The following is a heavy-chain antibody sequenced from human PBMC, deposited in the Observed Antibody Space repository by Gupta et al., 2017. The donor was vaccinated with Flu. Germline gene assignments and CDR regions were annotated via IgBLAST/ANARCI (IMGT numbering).Heavy chain of an antibody. V-gene: IGHV3-30*18. CDR2: ISYDGSNK. D-gene: IGHD2-2*01. CDR1: GFTFSSYG. J-gene: IGHJ3*02. CDR3: AKDGVYCSSTSCLSDAFDI. Sequence: QVQLVESGGGVVQPGRSLRLSCAASGFTFSSYGMHWVRQAPGKGLEWVAVISYDGSNKYYADSVKGRFTISRDNSKNTLYLQMNSLRAEDTAVYYCAKDGVYCSSTSCLSDAFDIWGQGTMVTVSS.